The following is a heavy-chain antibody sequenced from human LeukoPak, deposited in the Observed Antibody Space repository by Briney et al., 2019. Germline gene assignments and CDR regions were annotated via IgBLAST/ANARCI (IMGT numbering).Heavy chain of an antibody. CDR3: ARLGRSGGKYYFDY. J-gene: IGHJ4*02. CDR1: GGSISSYY. D-gene: IGHD3-10*01. CDR2: IYYSGST. Sequence: SETLSLTCTVSGGSISSYYWSWIRQPPGKGLEWIGYIYYSGSTNYNPSLKSRVTISVDTSKNQFSLKLSSVTAADTAVYYCARLGRSGGKYYFDYWGQGTLVTVSS. V-gene: IGHV4-59*01.